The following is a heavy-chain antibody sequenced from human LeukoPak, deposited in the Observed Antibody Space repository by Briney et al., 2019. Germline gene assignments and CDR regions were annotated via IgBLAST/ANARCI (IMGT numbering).Heavy chain of an antibody. CDR2: IDLSSSTI. V-gene: IGHV3-11*01. CDR3: ARGHYGLDV. J-gene: IGHJ6*02. CDR1: GGSFSGHY. Sequence: LSLTCAVYGGSFSGHYASWIRQTPEKGLEWISYIDLSSSTIYYADSVKGRFTISRDNARNSVYLQMNSLRAEDTAVYYCARGHYGLDVWGQGTTVTVSS.